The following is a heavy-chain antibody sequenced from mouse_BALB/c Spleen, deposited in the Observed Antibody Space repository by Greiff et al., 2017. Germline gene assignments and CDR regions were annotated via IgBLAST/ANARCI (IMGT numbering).Heavy chain of an antibody. Sequence: QVQLKESGPGLVAPSQSLSITCTVSGFSLTSYGVHWVRQPPGKGLEWLGVIWAGGSTNYNSALMSRLSISKDNSKSQVFLKMNSLQTDDTAMYYCARDPRDPSYYGSRGYAMDYWGQGTSVTVSS. J-gene: IGHJ4*01. CDR2: IWAGGST. D-gene: IGHD1-1*01. CDR3: ARDPRDPSYYGSRGYAMDY. V-gene: IGHV2-9*02. CDR1: GFSLTSYG.